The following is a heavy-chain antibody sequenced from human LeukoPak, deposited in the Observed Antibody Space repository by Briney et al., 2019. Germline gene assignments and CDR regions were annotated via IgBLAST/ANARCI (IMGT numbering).Heavy chain of an antibody. CDR1: GGSFSGYY. D-gene: IGHD4-17*01. CDR2: INHSGSS. J-gene: IGHJ1*01. Sequence: PSETLSLTCAVYGGSFSGYYWSWIRQPPGKGLEWIGEINHSGSSNYNPSLKSRVTISADTSKNQFSLKLSSVTAADTAVYYCARGEDGDYYFQHWGQGTLVTVSS. CDR3: ARGEDGDYYFQH. V-gene: IGHV4-34*01.